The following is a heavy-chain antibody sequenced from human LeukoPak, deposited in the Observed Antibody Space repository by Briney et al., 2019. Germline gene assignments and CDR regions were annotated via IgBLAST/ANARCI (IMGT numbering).Heavy chain of an antibody. V-gene: IGHV4-34*01. D-gene: IGHD6-19*01. CDR3: ARGRSGSSSGWPKRYYFDY. J-gene: IGHJ4*02. CDR2: INHSGST. Sequence: SETLSLTCAVYGGSFSGYYWTWIRQPPGKGLEWIGEINHSGSTNYNPSLKSRVTISADTSRNHFSLNLSSVTAADTAVYYCARGRSGSSSGWPKRYYFDYWGRGTLVTVSS. CDR1: GGSFSGYY.